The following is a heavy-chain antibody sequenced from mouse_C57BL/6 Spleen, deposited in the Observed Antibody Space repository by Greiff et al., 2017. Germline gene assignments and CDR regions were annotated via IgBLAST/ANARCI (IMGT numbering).Heavy chain of an antibody. D-gene: IGHD1-1*01. Sequence: QVQLQQSGAELVKPGASVKISCKASGYAFSSYWMNWVKQRPGKGLEWIGQIYPGDGDTNYNGKFKGKATLTADKSSSTAYMQLSSLTSEDSAVYFCARLGDYYGSSLDYWGQGTTLTVSA. CDR1: GYAFSSYW. V-gene: IGHV1-80*01. CDR2: IYPGDGDT. CDR3: ARLGDYYGSSLDY. J-gene: IGHJ2*01.